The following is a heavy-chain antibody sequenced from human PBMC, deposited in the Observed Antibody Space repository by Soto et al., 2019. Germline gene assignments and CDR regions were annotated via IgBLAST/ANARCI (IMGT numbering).Heavy chain of an antibody. J-gene: IGHJ4*02. CDR2: VFSDGNT. V-gene: IGHV3-53*04. Sequence: GGSLRLSCAASGFSVSSKYMCWVRQAPGKGLEWVSVVFSDGNTLYADSVKGRFTVSRHNSMNTLYLQMNSLRPEDTALYYCARDSPDGSGPFDYWGQGTLVTVSS. CDR1: GFSVSSKY. D-gene: IGHD3-10*01. CDR3: ARDSPDGSGPFDY.